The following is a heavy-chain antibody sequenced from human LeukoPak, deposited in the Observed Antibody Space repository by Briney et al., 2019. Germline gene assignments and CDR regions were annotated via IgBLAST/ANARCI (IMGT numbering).Heavy chain of an antibody. D-gene: IGHD5-12*01. CDR3: ARDFRYEGDY. CDR1: GFTFRTYT. J-gene: IGHJ4*02. V-gene: IGHV3-21*01. Sequence: GGSLRLSCAASGFTFRTYTMNWVRQAPGKRLEWVSSISSDSRYIYYADSVKGRFTISRGNAQNSLYLQMNSLRVEDTAVYYCARDFRYEGDYWGQGTLVTVSS. CDR2: ISSDSRYI.